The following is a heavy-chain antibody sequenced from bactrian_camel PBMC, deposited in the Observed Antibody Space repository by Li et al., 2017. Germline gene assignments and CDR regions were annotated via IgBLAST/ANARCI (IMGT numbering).Heavy chain of an antibody. CDR2: IDSDLRP. CDR3: ATDRTGQYCSGGYQRRLE. J-gene: IGHJ4*01. V-gene: IGHV3S53*01. CDR1: VSIDTDTDYSDYD. Sequence: HVQLVESGGGSVQAGGSLRLSCVHSVSIDTDTDYSDYDYCMGWFRQAPGKEREGVATIDSDLRPTYADSVKGRFTISKDHAMMAKTLYLQMNDLKPEDTAIYTCATDRTGQYCSGGYQRRLEWGQGTQVTVS. D-gene: IGHD2*01.